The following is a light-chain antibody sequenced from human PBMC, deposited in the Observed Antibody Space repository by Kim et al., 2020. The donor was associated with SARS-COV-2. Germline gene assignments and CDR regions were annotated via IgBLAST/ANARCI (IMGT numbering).Light chain of an antibody. V-gene: IGLV2-14*01. CDR2: DVS. Sequence: QSALTQPASVSGSPGQSITISCTGTSSDVGGYNYVSWYQQHPGKAPKLMIYDVSKRPSGVSNRFSGSKSGNTASLTISGLQAEDEADYYCSSYTSSSTFAFGTGTKV. CDR3: SSYTSSSTFA. J-gene: IGLJ1*01. CDR1: SSDVGGYNY.